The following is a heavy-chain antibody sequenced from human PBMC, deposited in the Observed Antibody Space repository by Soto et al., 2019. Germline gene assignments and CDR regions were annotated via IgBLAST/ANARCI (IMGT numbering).Heavy chain of an antibody. CDR2: LWYDGSNK. CDR3: ARNREYSGPGGFYYGMDV. Sequence: QVQLAESGGGVVQPGRSLRLSCVASGFTFSGYGMHWVRQAPGKGLEWVSVLWYDGSNKYYADSVKGRFTISRDESRNTLYLQMTRLRAEDTAVYFCARNREYSGPGGFYYGMDVWGQGTTVTVSS. CDR1: GFTFSGYG. D-gene: IGHD5-12*01. V-gene: IGHV3-33*01. J-gene: IGHJ6*02.